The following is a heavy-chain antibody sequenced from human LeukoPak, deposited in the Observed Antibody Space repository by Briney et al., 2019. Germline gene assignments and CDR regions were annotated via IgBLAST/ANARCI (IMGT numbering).Heavy chain of an antibody. Sequence: GGSLRLSCAASGFTFSSYAMSWVRQAPGKGLEWVSAISGSGGSTYYADSVKGRFTISRDNSKNTLYLQMNSLRAEDTAVYYCAKDQLRFLEWLLPDYYYGMDVWGQGTTVTVSS. CDR1: GFTFSSYA. CDR2: ISGSGGST. V-gene: IGHV3-23*01. D-gene: IGHD3-3*01. J-gene: IGHJ6*02. CDR3: AKDQLRFLEWLLPDYYYGMDV.